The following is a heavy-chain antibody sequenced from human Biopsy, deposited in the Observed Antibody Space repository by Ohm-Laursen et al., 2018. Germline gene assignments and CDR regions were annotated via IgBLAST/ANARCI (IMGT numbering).Heavy chain of an antibody. CDR3: TLEGAGFDN. Sequence: SLRLSCSASGFTFSASAVHWVRQASGKGLEWVGRIRSKAKSYATAYAASVTGRFTISRDDSKNTTYQQINSLKTEDTAVYYCTLEGAGFDNWGQGTLVTVSS. V-gene: IGHV3-73*01. J-gene: IGHJ4*02. D-gene: IGHD3-10*01. CDR2: IRSKAKSYAT. CDR1: GFTFSASA.